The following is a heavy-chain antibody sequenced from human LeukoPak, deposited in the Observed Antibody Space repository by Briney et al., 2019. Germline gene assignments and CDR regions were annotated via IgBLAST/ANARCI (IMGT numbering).Heavy chain of an antibody. J-gene: IGHJ4*02. CDR1: GGTFSSYA. CDR2: IIPIFGTA. D-gene: IGHD6-13*01. V-gene: IGHV1-69*13. CDR3: ARDRGIAAAGVLLDY. Sequence: ASVKVSCKASGGTFSSYAISWVRQAPGQGLEWMGGIIPIFGTANYAQKFQGRVTITADESTSTAYMELSSLRSEDTAVYYCARDRGIAAAGVLLDYWGQGTLVTVSS.